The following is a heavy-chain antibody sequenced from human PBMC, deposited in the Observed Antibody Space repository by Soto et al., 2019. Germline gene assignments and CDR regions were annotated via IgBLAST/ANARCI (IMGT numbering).Heavy chain of an antibody. Sequence: VGSLRLSCAASGFTFSSDTMNWVRQAPGKGLEWVSSISSSSSSIYYADSVKGRFTISRDNAKNSLYLQMNSLRAEDTAVYYCARKPATTGYYYYGMDVWGQGTTVTVSS. CDR1: GFTFSSDT. J-gene: IGHJ6*02. CDR2: ISSSSSSI. V-gene: IGHV3-21*01. D-gene: IGHD4-17*01. CDR3: ARKPATTGYYYYGMDV.